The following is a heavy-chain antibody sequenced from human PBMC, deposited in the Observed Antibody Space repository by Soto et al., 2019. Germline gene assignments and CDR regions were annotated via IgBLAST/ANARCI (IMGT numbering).Heavy chain of an antibody. J-gene: IGHJ6*02. D-gene: IGHD3-10*01. Sequence: QVQLVESGGGVVQPGRSLRLSCAASGFTFSSYGMHWVRQAPGKGLEWVAVIWYDGSNKYYADSVKGRFTISRDNSKNTLYLQVNSLRAEDTAVYYCARDPIGELLYRDQYYYYGMDVWGQGTTVTVSS. CDR3: ARDPIGELLYRDQYYYYGMDV. CDR2: IWYDGSNK. V-gene: IGHV3-33*01. CDR1: GFTFSSYG.